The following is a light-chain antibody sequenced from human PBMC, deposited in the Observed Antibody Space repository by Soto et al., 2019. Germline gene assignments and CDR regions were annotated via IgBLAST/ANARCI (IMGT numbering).Light chain of an antibody. V-gene: IGKV1-39*01. CDR1: QSISSF. J-gene: IGKJ1*01. CDR3: QQSYRTPPWT. CDR2: AAS. Sequence: DIQMTQSPSSLSASVGDRVTITCRASQSISSFLNWYQQKPGKAPKLLIYAASSLQSGVPSRFSGSGSGTDFTLTISSLQPEDIAIYYFQQSYRTPPWTFGQGTKVEIK.